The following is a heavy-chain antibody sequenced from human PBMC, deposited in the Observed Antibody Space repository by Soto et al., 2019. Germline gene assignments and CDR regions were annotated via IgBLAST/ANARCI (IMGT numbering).Heavy chain of an antibody. Sequence: PSETLSLTCTVSDHSISSRHYWGWIRQPPGKGLEWIGSIYYGGTTYYNPSLKSRVTISMDTSKSQFSLRLSSVTAADTAVYYCARDGSVGTGWFDPWGQGTLVTVSS. J-gene: IGHJ5*02. D-gene: IGHD1-26*01. CDR1: DHSISSRHY. CDR2: IYYGGTT. V-gene: IGHV4-38-2*02. CDR3: ARDGSVGTGWFDP.